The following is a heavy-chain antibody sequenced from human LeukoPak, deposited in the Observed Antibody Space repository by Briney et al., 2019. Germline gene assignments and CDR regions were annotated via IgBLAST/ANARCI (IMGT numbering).Heavy chain of an antibody. J-gene: IGHJ6*02. V-gene: IGHV3-43*01. CDR3: AKDLFPHYDIWGSLDV. Sequence: GGSLRLSRAASGFTFDDYTMHWVCQAPGKGLEWVSLISWDGGSTYYADSVKGRFTISRDNSKNSLYLQMNSLRTEDTALYYCAKDLFPHYDIWGSLDVWGQGTTVTVSS. CDR1: GFTFDDYT. D-gene: IGHD3-9*01. CDR2: ISWDGGST.